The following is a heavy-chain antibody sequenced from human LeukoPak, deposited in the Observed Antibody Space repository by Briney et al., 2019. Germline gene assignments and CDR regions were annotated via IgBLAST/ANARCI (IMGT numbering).Heavy chain of an antibody. CDR3: ARDKGYRTPNWFDP. D-gene: IGHD1-14*01. J-gene: IGHJ5*02. CDR1: GGSFSSSSYY. V-gene: IGHV4-39*07. CDR2: IYYSGST. Sequence: SETLSLTCTVSGGSFSSSSYYWGWIRQPPGKGLEWIGSIYYSGSTYYNASLKSRVTISADTSKNQFSLKLSSVTAADTAVYYCARDKGYRTPNWFDPWGQGTLVTLSS.